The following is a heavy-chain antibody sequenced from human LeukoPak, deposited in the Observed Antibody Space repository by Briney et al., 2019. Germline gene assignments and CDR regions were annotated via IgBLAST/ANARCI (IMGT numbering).Heavy chain of an antibody. J-gene: IGHJ6*02. V-gene: IGHV1-2*06. CDR3: ANYFIRDYYYYGMDV. D-gene: IGHD3-16*01. CDR2: INPNSGGT. CDR1: GYIFTGYY. Sequence: ASVKVSCKASGYIFTGYYMRWVRQAPGQGLEWMGRINPNSGGTNYAQKFQGRVTMTRDTSISTAYMELSRLRSDDTAVYYCANYFIRDYYYYGMDVWGQGTTVTVSS.